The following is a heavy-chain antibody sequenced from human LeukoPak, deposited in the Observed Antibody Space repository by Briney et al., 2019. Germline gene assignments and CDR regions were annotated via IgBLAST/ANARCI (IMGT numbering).Heavy chain of an antibody. CDR3: ARDGSGYPLDY. J-gene: IGHJ4*02. D-gene: IGHD3-22*01. CDR2: IYYSGST. V-gene: IGHV4-59*01. Sequence: SETLSLTCNVSGGSISSYYWSWIRQPPGKGLEWIGYIYYSGSTNYNPSLKSRVTISVDTSKNQFSLKLSSVTAADTAVYYCARDGSGYPLDYWGQGTLVTVSS. CDR1: GGSISSYY.